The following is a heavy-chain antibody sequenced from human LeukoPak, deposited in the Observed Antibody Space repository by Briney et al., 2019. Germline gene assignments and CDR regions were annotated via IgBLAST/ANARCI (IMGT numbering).Heavy chain of an antibody. Sequence: SETLSLTCTVSGGSISSYYWSWIRQPAGKGLEWIGRIYTSGSTNYNPSLKSRVTISVDTSKNQFSLKLSSVTAADTAVYYCARAEHDFWSGYYSYWGQGTLVTVSS. CDR2: IYTSGST. V-gene: IGHV4-4*07. D-gene: IGHD3-3*01. J-gene: IGHJ4*02. CDR1: GGSISSYY. CDR3: ARAEHDFWSGYYSY.